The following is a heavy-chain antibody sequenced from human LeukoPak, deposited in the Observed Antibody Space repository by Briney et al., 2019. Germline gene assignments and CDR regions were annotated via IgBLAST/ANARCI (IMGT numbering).Heavy chain of an antibody. V-gene: IGHV3-53*01. D-gene: IGHD4/OR15-4a*01. J-gene: IGHJ4*02. CDR2: IYSDNT. CDR3: ARRAGAYSHPYDY. CDR1: GFTVSSNC. Sequence: GGSLRLSCTVSGFTVSSNCMSWVRQAPGKGLEWVSFIYSDNTHYSDSVKGRLTISRDNSKNTLYLQMNSLRAEDTAVYYCARRAGAYSHPYDYWGQGTLVTVSS.